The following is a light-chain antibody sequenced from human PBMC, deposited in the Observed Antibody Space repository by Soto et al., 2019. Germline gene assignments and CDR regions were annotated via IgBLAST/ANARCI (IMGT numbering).Light chain of an antibody. J-gene: IGKJ2*01. CDR1: QSVSSSY. CDR3: QQYGSSPLYT. Sequence: EIVLTQSPGTLSLSPGERATLSCRASQSVSSSYLAGYQQKPGQAHRLLIYGASSRATGIPDRFSGSGSGTDCTLTISRLEPEDFAVYSCQQYGSSPLYTFGQRNKLEIK. CDR2: GAS. V-gene: IGKV3-20*01.